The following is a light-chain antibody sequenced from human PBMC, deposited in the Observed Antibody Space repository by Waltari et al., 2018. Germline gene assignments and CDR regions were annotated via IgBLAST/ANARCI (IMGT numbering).Light chain of an antibody. Sequence: DVVMTQSPLSLPVTLGQPASISCRSSQSLVHSDGNTYLSWFQQRPGQSPRRLIYKVSNRDSGVPDRFSGSGSGTDFTLKISRVEAEDVGVYYCMQGRHWPPWTFGQGTKVEIQ. CDR2: KVS. CDR1: QSLVHSDGNTY. J-gene: IGKJ1*01. CDR3: MQGRHWPPWT. V-gene: IGKV2-30*02.